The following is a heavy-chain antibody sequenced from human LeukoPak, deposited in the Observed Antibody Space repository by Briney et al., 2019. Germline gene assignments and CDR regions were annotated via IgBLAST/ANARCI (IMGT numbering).Heavy chain of an antibody. CDR2: IYYSGST. D-gene: IGHD3-9*01. CDR1: GGSISSYY. J-gene: IGHJ4*02. V-gene: IGHV4-59*08. Sequence: SETLSLTCTVSGGSISSYYWSWIRQPPGKGLEWIGYIYYSGSTNYNPSLKSRVTISVDTSKNQFSLKLSSVTAADTAVYYCARVDYDILTGYYPDYWGQGTLVTVSS. CDR3: ARVDYDILTGYYPDY.